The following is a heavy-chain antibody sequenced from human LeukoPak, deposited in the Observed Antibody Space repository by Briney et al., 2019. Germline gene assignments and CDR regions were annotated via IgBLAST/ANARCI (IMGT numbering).Heavy chain of an antibody. CDR3: ARLRAWGAFDI. V-gene: IGHV3-66*02. D-gene: IGHD4-17*01. Sequence: GGSLRLSCAASGFTVSSNYMSWVRQAPGKGLEWVSVIYSGGSTYYADSVKGRFTISRDNSKNTLYLQMNSLRAEDTAVYYCARLRAWGAFDIWGQGTMVTASS. CDR1: GFTVSSNY. J-gene: IGHJ3*02. CDR2: IYSGGST.